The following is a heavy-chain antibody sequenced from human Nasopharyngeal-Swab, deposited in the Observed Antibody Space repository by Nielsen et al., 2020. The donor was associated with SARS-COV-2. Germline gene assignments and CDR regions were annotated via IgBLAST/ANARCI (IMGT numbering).Heavy chain of an antibody. V-gene: IGHV3-23*01. J-gene: IGHJ3*02. Sequence: GGSLRLSCAASGFTFSSYAVSWVRQAPGKGLEWVSAISGSGGSTYYADSVKGRFTISRDNSKNTLYLQMNSLRAEDTAVYYCAKDSVVVVAASDAFDIWGQGTMVTVSS. CDR3: AKDSVVVVAASDAFDI. D-gene: IGHD2-15*01. CDR1: GFTFSSYA. CDR2: ISGSGGST.